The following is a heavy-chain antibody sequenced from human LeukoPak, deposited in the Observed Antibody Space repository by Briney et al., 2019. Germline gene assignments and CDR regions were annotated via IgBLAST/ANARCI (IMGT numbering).Heavy chain of an antibody. Sequence: SETLSLTCAVSGVTFSGYYWSWIRQPPGKGLEWIGEINHSGSTNYNPSLKSRFTISVDTSKNQFSLKLSSVTAADTAVYYCARGRVRGVIPNYFDYWGQGTLVTVSS. J-gene: IGHJ4*02. D-gene: IGHD3-10*01. CDR2: INHSGST. V-gene: IGHV4-34*01. CDR3: ARGRVRGVIPNYFDY. CDR1: GVTFSGYY.